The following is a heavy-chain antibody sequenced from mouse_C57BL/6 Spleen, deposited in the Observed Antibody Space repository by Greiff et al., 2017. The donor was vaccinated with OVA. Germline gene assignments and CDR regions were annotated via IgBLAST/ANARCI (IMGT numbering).Heavy chain of an antibody. Sequence: ESGPGLVKPSQSLSLTCSVTGYSITSGYYWNWIRQFPGNKLEWMGYISYDGSNKYNPSLKNRISITRDTSKNQFFLKLNSVTTEDTATYYCARVLLRWGQGTLVTVSA. D-gene: IGHD1-1*01. CDR1: GYSITSGYY. CDR2: ISYDGSN. J-gene: IGHJ3*02. V-gene: IGHV3-6*01. CDR3: ARVLLR.